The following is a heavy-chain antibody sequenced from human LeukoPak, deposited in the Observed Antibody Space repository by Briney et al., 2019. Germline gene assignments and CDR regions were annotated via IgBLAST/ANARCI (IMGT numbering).Heavy chain of an antibody. V-gene: IGHV3-30*04. Sequence: GGSLRLSCAASGFTFSSYAMHWVRQAPGKGLEWVAVISYDGSNKYYADSVKGRFTISRDNSKNTLYLQMNSLRREDTAVYYCAKDVSTSCRGDCPVDYWDQGSLVTVSS. J-gene: IGHJ4*02. CDR3: AKDVSTSCRGDCPVDY. D-gene: IGHD2-21*02. CDR1: GFTFSSYA. CDR2: ISYDGSNK.